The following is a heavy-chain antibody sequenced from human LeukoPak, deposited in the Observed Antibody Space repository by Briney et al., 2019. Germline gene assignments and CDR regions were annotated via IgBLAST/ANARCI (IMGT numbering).Heavy chain of an antibody. CDR3: ARQAYYDSSGYSTIEDY. CDR2: IYPGDSDT. Sequence: GESLKISCKGSGYSFTSYWIGWVRQMPGKGLEWMGIIYPGDSDTRYSPSFQGRVTISADKSISTAYLQWSSLKASDTAMYYCARQAYYDSSGYSTIEDYWGQGTLVTVSS. D-gene: IGHD3-22*01. V-gene: IGHV5-51*01. J-gene: IGHJ4*02. CDR1: GYSFTSYW.